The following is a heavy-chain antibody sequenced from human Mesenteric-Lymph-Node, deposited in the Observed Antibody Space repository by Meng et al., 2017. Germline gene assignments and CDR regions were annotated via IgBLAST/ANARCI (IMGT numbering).Heavy chain of an antibody. CDR1: GFTFSNNW. CDR2: INGDGSST. Sequence: GGSLRLSCAASGFTFSNNWIHWVRQAPGKGLVWVSRINGDGSSTSYADSVKGRFTISREDAKNSLYLHMSSLRAGDTALYFCAREDCSGGSCYFDYWGQGAPVTVSS. CDR3: AREDCSGGSCYFDY. V-gene: IGHV3-74*01. J-gene: IGHJ4*02. D-gene: IGHD2-15*01.